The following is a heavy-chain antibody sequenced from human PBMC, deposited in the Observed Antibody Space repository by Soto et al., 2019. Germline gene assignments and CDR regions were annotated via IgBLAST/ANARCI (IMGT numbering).Heavy chain of an antibody. J-gene: IGHJ4*02. CDR1: GDSLTRNY. Sequence: PSETLSLTCTVSGDSLTRNYWSWIRQSPGKGLEWLAFIHNGRTTNYNPSLVGRVSISVDTSKSQLSLNLNSVTAADTAVYYCARTLSGGFDYWGQGTLVTLSS. V-gene: IGHV4-59*01. CDR3: ARTLSGGFDY. CDR2: IHNGRTT.